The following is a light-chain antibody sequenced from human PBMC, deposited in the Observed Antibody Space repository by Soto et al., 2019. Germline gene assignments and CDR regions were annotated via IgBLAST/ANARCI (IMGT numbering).Light chain of an antibody. CDR3: SSYTSSSTYV. J-gene: IGLJ1*01. V-gene: IGLV2-14*01. CDR1: SSDVGGYNY. Sequence: QSALTQPASVSGSPGQSITISRTGTSSDVGGYNYVSWYQQHPGKAPKLMIYDVSNRPSGVSNRFSGSKSGNMASLTISGLQAEDEADYYCSSYTSSSTYVFGTGTKVTVL. CDR2: DVS.